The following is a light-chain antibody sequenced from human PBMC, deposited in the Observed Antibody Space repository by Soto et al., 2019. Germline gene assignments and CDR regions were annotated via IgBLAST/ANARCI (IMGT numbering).Light chain of an antibody. CDR2: GAS. CDR3: QQYGSSPIT. V-gene: IGKV3-20*01. CDR1: QNINSDY. J-gene: IGKJ5*01. Sequence: EIVLTQSPGTLSLSPCERATLSFSASQNINSDYFAWYQQKPGQAPRLLIFGASTRATGIPDRFSGSGAGAYFNLTISRLEPADFGVYYCQQYGSSPITFGQGTRLEIK.